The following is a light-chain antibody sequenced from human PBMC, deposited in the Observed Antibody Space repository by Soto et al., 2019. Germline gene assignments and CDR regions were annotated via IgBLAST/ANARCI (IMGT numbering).Light chain of an antibody. CDR2: EVS. V-gene: IGLV2-14*01. CDR3: TSYTTSRIWV. Sequence: QSVLTQPASVSGSPGQSITISCTGSSGDVGHYNYVSWYQQHPGKVPKLMIYEVSNRPSGVSNRFSGSKSGNTASLIISGLQAEDEADYYCTSYTTSRIWVFGGGTKLTVL. CDR1: SGDVGHYNY. J-gene: IGLJ3*02.